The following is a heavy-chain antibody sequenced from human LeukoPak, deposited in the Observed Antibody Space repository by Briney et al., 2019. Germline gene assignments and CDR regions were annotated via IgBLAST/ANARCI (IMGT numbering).Heavy chain of an antibody. CDR1: GFTFSSYT. Sequence: PGGSLRLSCAASGFTFSSYTMHWVRQAPGKELEWVAVISYDGSTKYYADSMKGRFTISRDNSKNTLYLQMNSLRAEDTAVYYCAREGYYDSSGYSDAGIDYWGQGSLVTVSS. CDR3: AREGYYDSSGYSDAGIDY. D-gene: IGHD3-22*01. V-gene: IGHV3-30*04. CDR2: ISYDGSTK. J-gene: IGHJ4*02.